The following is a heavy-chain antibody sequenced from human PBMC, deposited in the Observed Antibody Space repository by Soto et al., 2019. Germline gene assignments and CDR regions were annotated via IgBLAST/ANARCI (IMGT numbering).Heavy chain of an antibody. CDR2: IYWDDDK. J-gene: IGHJ4*02. V-gene: IGHV2-5*02. D-gene: IGHD1-1*01. CDR1: GFSLXTSGVG. CDR3: AXRITTNTFDY. Sequence: QITLKESGPTLVKPTQXLXXXXXXXGFSLXTSGVGVGWXRQPPGKALEWLALIYWDDDKRYSPSLKSRLTITKDTSKNQVVLTMTNMDPVDTATYYCAXRITTNTFDYWGQGTLVTVSS.